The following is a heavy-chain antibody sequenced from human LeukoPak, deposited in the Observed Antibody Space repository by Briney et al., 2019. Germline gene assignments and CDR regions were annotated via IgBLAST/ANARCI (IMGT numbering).Heavy chain of an antibody. CDR3: ARGLGYCTNGVCSDNDY. CDR2: ISSSSSYI. V-gene: IGHV3-21*01. D-gene: IGHD2-8*01. Sequence: GGSLRLSCAASGFTFSSYSMNWVRQAPGKGLEWVSSISSSSSYIYYADTVKGRFTISRDNAKNSLYLQMNSLRAEDTAVYYCARGLGYCTNGVCSDNDYWGQGTLVTVSS. J-gene: IGHJ4*02. CDR1: GFTFSSYS.